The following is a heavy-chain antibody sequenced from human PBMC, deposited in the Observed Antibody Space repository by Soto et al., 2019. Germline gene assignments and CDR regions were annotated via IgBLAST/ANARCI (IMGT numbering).Heavy chain of an antibody. J-gene: IGHJ3*02. Sequence: ESGGGVVQPGRSLRLSCAASGFTFSSYGMHWVRQAPGKGLEWVAVIWYDGSNKYYADSVKGRFTISRDNSKNTLYLQMNSLRAEDTAVYYCARDQQLVRAFDIWGQGTMVTVSS. D-gene: IGHD6-6*01. CDR2: IWYDGSNK. CDR1: GFTFSSYG. V-gene: IGHV3-33*01. CDR3: ARDQQLVRAFDI.